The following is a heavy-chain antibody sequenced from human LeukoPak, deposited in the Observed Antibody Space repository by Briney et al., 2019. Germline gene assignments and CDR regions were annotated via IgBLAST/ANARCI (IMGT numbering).Heavy chain of an antibody. CDR3: ARDNGMDV. CDR2: VNRDGSET. Sequence: GGSLRLSCAASGFTFSSYWMTWVRQVPGRGPEWVANVNRDGSETYYLDSVKGRFTISKDNAKNSLYLQMNSLRAEDTALYHCARDNGMDVWGQGTTVIVSS. J-gene: IGHJ6*02. V-gene: IGHV3-7*03. CDR1: GFTFSSYW.